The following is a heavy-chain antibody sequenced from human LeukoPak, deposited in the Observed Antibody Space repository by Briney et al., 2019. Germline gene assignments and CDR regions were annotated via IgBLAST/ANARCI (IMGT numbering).Heavy chain of an antibody. CDR3: AKGPITIFGGQLYYFDY. J-gene: IGHJ4*02. CDR2: ISGSGGST. V-gene: IGHV3-23*01. D-gene: IGHD3-3*01. Sequence: PGGSLRLSCAASGFTFRNYAMSWVRQAPGKGLEWVSAISGSGGSTYYADSVKGRFTISRDNSKNTLYLQMNSLRAEDTAVYYCAKGPITIFGGQLYYFDYWGQGTLVTVSS. CDR1: GFTFRNYA.